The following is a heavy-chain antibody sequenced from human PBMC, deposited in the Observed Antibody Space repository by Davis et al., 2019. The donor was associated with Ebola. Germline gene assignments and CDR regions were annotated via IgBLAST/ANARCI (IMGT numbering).Heavy chain of an antibody. CDR2: ISYNGNYK. V-gene: IGHV3-30*18. D-gene: IGHD2-8*02. J-gene: IGHJ3*02. CDR1: GFTFSDSG. Sequence: GGSLRLSCVASGFTFSDSGMHWVRQAPGKGLEWVTLISYNGNYKYYADSVTGRFTVSRNNYKNTLYLDMDSLRPEDTAVYFCAKRLPTGDDAFEIWGQGTMVTVSS. CDR3: AKRLPTGDDAFEI.